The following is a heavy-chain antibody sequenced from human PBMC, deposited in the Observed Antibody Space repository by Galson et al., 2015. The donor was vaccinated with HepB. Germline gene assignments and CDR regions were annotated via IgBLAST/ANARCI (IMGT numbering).Heavy chain of an antibody. J-gene: IGHJ6*02. V-gene: IGHV1-69*13. CDR1: GGTFSSYA. D-gene: IGHD1-26*01. CDR3: ARGVGATPAYYYYGMDV. Sequence: SVKVSCKASGGTFSSYAISWVRQAPGQGLEWMGGIIPIFGTANYAQKFQGRVTITADESTSTAYMELSSLRSEDTAVYYCARGVGATPAYYYYGMDVWGQGTLVTVSS. CDR2: IIPIFGTA.